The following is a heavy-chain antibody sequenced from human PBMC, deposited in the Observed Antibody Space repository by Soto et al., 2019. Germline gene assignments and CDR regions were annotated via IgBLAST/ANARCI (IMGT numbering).Heavy chain of an antibody. Sequence: PEGALRLSSAASGFTFSSYAMHWVRQAPGKGLEWVAVISYDGSNKYYADSVKGRFTISRDNSKNTLYLQMNSLRAEDTAVYYCARDLVEFRTYDYVWGSHRYVYYWGQGA. CDR1: GFTFSSYA. J-gene: IGHJ4*02. V-gene: IGHV3-30-3*01. CDR3: ARDLVEFRTYDYVWGSHRYVYY. CDR2: ISYDGSNK. D-gene: IGHD3-16*02.